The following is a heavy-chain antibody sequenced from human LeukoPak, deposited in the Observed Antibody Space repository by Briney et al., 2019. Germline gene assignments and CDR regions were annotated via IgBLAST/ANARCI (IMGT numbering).Heavy chain of an antibody. Sequence: GGSLRLSCAASGFTFSSYAMSWVRQAPGKGLEWVSAISGSGGSTYYADSVKGRFTISRDNSKNTLYLQLNSLRAEDTAVYYCAKDGYYGGRSWGYFDSWGQGTLVTVSS. CDR1: GFTFSSYA. CDR3: AKDGYYGGRSWGYFDS. V-gene: IGHV3-23*01. D-gene: IGHD3-10*01. CDR2: ISGSGGST. J-gene: IGHJ4*02.